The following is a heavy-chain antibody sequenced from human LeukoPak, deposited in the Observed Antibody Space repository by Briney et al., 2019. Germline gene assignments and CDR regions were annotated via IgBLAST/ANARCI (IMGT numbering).Heavy chain of an antibody. Sequence: ASVKVSCQGSGCTFSSYAINWVRQAPGKGLDWMGRIIPIFGIANYAQKFQGRVTLTADKSTSTAYMELSSLRSEDTAVYYCARDDYGGNEGFDYWGQGTLVTVSS. CDR3: ARDDYGGNEGFDY. D-gene: IGHD4-23*01. CDR1: GCTFSSYA. J-gene: IGHJ4*02. V-gene: IGHV1-69*04. CDR2: IIPIFGIA.